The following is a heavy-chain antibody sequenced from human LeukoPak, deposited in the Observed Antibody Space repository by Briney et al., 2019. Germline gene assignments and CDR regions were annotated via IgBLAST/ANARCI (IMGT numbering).Heavy chain of an antibody. V-gene: IGHV3-30*02. Sequence: GGSLRHSCEASGFTFSGYGMHWVRQAPGNGLEWVAFIRYDGISKSYADSMKGRFTISRDNSKNTVFLQMSSLRAEDTAVYYCAKDLSVWSGFDYWGQGTLVTVSS. J-gene: IGHJ4*02. D-gene: IGHD3-3*01. CDR3: AKDLSVWSGFDY. CDR1: GFTFSGYG. CDR2: IRYDGISK.